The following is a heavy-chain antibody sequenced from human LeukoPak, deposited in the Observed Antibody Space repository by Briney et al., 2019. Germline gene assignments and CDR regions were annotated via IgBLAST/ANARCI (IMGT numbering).Heavy chain of an antibody. Sequence: PGGSLRLSCGASGFTFSSYAMSWVRQAPGKGLEWVSYISSSSSTIYYADSVKGRFTISRDNAKNSLYLQMNSLRAEDTAVYYCARDGSGYCSSTSCYGKKGDVWGKGTTVTVSS. CDR1: GFTFSSYA. CDR3: ARDGSGYCSSTSCYGKKGDV. V-gene: IGHV3-48*01. CDR2: ISSSSSTI. J-gene: IGHJ6*04. D-gene: IGHD2-2*01.